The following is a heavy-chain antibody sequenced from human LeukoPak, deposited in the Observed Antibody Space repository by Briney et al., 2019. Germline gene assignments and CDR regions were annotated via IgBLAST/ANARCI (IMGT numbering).Heavy chain of an antibody. CDR1: GYTFPNYG. D-gene: IGHD2-8*01. CDR3: ARSGYCTTSCYNWFDP. CDR2: INPKSGDT. V-gene: IGHV1-2*02. Sequence: ASVKVSCKASGYTFPNYGISWVRQAPGQGLEWMGWINPKSGDTNYAQKFQGRVTVTRDTSISTGYMEMSRLTSDDTAMYYCARSGYCTTSCYNWFDPWGQGTLVTVSP. J-gene: IGHJ5*02.